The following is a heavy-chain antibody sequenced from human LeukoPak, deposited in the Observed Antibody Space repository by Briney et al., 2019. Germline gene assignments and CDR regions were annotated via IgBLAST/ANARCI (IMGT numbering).Heavy chain of an antibody. CDR1: GYSITNSW. J-gene: IGHJ4*02. V-gene: IGHV5-51*01. D-gene: IGHD6-6*01. Sequence: GESLKISCKGSGYSITNSWIGWVRQMPGKGLEWMGIIYPGDSDTRYSPSFQGQVTISADKSISTAYLQWSSLKASDTAMYYCARLSAARSFDYWGQGTLVTVSS. CDR2: IYPGDSDT. CDR3: ARLSAARSFDY.